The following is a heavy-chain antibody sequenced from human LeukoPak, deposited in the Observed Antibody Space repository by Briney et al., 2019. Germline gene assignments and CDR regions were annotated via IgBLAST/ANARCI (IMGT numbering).Heavy chain of an antibody. V-gene: IGHV4-30-4*01. J-gene: IGHJ3*02. CDR1: GASIRSGDYY. CDR3: ARDCSGGSCYGAFDI. D-gene: IGHD2-15*01. CDR2: TYDSGST. Sequence: SETLSLTCTVSGASIRSGDYYWSWIRQPSGKGLEWIVYTYDSGSTYYNPSLKSRITISVDTSENRFSLKLSSVTATDTAVYYCARDCSGGSCYGAFDIWGQGTMVTVSS.